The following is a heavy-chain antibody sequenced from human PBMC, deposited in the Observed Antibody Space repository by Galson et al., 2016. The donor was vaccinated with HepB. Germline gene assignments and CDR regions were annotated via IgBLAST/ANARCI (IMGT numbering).Heavy chain of an antibody. CDR1: GSTFGDYP. CDR3: ARACRIVGDAFDI. CDR2: IRTKTYGATT. V-gene: IGHV3-49*03. J-gene: IGHJ3*02. Sequence: SLRLSCASSGSTFGDYPMSWFRQAPGRGLEWVAYIRTKTYGATTDYGASVQGRFTISRDDSKSIAYLEMNSLKTEDTAVYYCARACRIVGDAFDIWGQGTMVTVSS. D-gene: IGHD2/OR15-2a*01.